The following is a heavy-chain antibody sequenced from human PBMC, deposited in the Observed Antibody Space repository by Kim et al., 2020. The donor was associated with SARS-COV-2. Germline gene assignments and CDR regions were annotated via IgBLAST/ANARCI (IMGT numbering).Heavy chain of an antibody. Sequence: GGSLRLSCAASGFTFSTYAMTWVRQPPGKGLEWVSSISDSGVSLYDADSVKGRLTISRDNAKNTLYLQMNSLKADDTAIYYCAKGLTPDPWGQGTLVTVS. CDR3: AKGLTPDP. V-gene: IGHV3-23*01. D-gene: IGHD3-9*01. CDR1: GFTFSTYA. J-gene: IGHJ5*02. CDR2: ISDSGVSL.